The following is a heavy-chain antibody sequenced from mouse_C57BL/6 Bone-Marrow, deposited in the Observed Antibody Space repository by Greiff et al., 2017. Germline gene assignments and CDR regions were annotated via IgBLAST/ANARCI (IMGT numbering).Heavy chain of an antibody. CDR3: AITLISDAMDY. Sequence: VQLQESGPGLVAPSQSLSITCTVSGFSLTSYGVSWVRQPPGKGLEWLGVIWGDGSTNYHSALISRLSISKDNSKIQVFLKLNRLQTDDTATYYCAITLISDAMDYWCQGTSVTVSS. J-gene: IGHJ4*01. CDR1: GFSLTSYG. CDR2: IWGDGST. V-gene: IGHV2-3*01.